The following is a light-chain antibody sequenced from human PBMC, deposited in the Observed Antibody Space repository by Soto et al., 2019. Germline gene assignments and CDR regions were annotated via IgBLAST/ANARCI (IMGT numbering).Light chain of an antibody. V-gene: IGKV3-20*01. CDR3: QQYGSSPPT. Sequence: VLTQSPGTLSLSPGERATLSCRASQSVSSSYLAWYQQKPGQAPRLLIYGASSRATGIPDRFSGSGSGTDFTLTISRLEPEDFAVYYCQQYGSSPPTFGQGTKVDIK. CDR2: GAS. CDR1: QSVSSSY. J-gene: IGKJ1*01.